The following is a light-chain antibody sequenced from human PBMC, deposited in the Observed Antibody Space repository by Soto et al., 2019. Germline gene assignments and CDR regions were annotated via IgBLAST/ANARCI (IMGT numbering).Light chain of an antibody. CDR1: QSLLHSNGYNF. J-gene: IGKJ1*01. CDR3: MQALQTTWT. V-gene: IGKV2-28*01. Sequence: DIVMTQSPISLPVTPGDPASISCRSSQSLLHSNGYNFLDWYLQKPGQSPQLLIYLGSNRSSGVPDRFSGSGSGTDFTLKISRVEAEDVGVYYCMQALQTTWTFGQGTKVDIK. CDR2: LGS.